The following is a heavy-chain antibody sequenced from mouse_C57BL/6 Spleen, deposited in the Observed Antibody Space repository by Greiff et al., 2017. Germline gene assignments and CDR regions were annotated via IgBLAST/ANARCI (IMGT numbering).Heavy chain of an antibody. J-gene: IGHJ3*01. V-gene: IGHV14-3*01. CDR2: IDPANGNT. CDR3: ARYDYSNYVWFAY. Sequence: VQLQQSVAELVRPGASVKLSCTASGFNIKNTYMHWVKQRPEQGLAWIGRIDPANGNTKYAPKFQGKATITADTSSNTAYLQLSSLTSEDTAIYYCARYDYSNYVWFAYWGQGTMVTVAA. D-gene: IGHD2-5*01. CDR1: GFNIKNTY.